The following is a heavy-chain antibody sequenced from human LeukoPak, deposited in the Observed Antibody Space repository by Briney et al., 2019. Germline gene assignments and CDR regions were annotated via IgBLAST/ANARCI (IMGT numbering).Heavy chain of an antibody. Sequence: ASVKVSCKTSGYSFTHYAISWVRQAPGQGLEWMGWISTYNGDTKYAQELQGRFTMTSDTSTRTAYMELRSLTSDDTAVYYCARDPSNTSGWYIYFDFWGQGTLVTVSS. D-gene: IGHD6-19*01. CDR3: ARDPSNTSGWYIYFDF. CDR1: GYSFTHYA. CDR2: ISTYNGDT. J-gene: IGHJ4*02. V-gene: IGHV1-18*01.